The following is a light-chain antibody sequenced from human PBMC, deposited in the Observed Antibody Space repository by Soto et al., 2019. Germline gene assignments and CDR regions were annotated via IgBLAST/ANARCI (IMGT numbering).Light chain of an antibody. CDR2: SKN. CDR1: SSNIGSNT. Sequence: QSVLTQPPSASGTPGQRVTISCSGSSSNIGSNTVNWYQQLPGTAPKLLIYSKNQRPSGVPDRFSGSKSGTSASLAISGLQSEDEADYYCAAWDDSLNVPYVFGTGTKVTVL. V-gene: IGLV1-44*01. CDR3: AAWDDSLNVPYV. J-gene: IGLJ1*01.